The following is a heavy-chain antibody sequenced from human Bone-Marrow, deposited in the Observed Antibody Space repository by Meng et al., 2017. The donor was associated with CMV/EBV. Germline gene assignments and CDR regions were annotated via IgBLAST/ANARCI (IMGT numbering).Heavy chain of an antibody. CDR1: NESVNTYH. Sequence: SETLSLTCAVYNESVNTYHWSWIRQPPGKGLEWIGEIKNTGISNYNPSLKSRVTISVDTSKNQFSLRLSSVTAADTAVYYCARSSGVLFARKFFYYGMDVWGQGTTVTVSS. J-gene: IGHJ6*02. D-gene: IGHD4/OR15-4a*01. CDR2: IKNTGIS. CDR3: ARSSGVLFARKFFYYGMDV. V-gene: IGHV4-34*01.